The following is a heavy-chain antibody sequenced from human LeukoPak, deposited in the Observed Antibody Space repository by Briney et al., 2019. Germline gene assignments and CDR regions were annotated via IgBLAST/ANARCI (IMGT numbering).Heavy chain of an antibody. V-gene: IGHV1-18*01. CDR2: ISAYNGNT. J-gene: IGHJ4*02. CDR1: GYTFTTYG. CDR3: ARVWGYYYDSSGYSDFDY. Sequence: ASVKVSCKASGYTFTTYGITWVRQAPGQGLEWTGWISAYNGNTNYARKLQGRVTMTTDTSTSTAYMELRSLRSDDTAVYYCARVWGYYYDSSGYSDFDYWGQGTLVTVSS. D-gene: IGHD3-22*01.